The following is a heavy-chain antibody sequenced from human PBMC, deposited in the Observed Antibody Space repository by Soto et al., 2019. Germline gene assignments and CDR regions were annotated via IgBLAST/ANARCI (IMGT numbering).Heavy chain of an antibody. CDR1: GYSFTIYC. Sequence: PGESLKSAGKGSGYSFTIYCIGWVRQMPWEGLEWMGIIYPGDSDTRYSPSFQGQVTISADKSISTAYLQWSSLKASDTAMYYCARIQGGSYSYYYGMDVWGQGTTVTVSS. CDR3: ARIQGGSYSYYYGMDV. J-gene: IGHJ6*02. CDR2: IYPGDSDT. D-gene: IGHD1-26*01. V-gene: IGHV5-51*01.